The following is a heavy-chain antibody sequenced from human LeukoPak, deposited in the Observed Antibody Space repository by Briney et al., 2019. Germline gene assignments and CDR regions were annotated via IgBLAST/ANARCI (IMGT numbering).Heavy chain of an antibody. CDR2: ISYDGSNK. Sequence: GGSLRLSCAASGFTFSSYAMHWVRQAPGKGLEWVAVISYDGSNKYYADSVKGRFTISRDNSKNTLYLQMNSLRAEDTALYYCARVDYGDYTGEDYWGQGTLVTVSS. CDR3: ARVDYGDYTGEDY. D-gene: IGHD4-17*01. J-gene: IGHJ4*02. CDR1: GFTFSSYA. V-gene: IGHV3-30-3*01.